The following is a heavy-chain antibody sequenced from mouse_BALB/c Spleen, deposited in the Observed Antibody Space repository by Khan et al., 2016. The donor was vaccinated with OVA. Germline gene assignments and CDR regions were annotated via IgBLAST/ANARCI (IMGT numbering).Heavy chain of an antibody. CDR3: ARCGTGAFAY. CDR1: GFTFSDYG. Sequence: EVELVESGGGLVQPGGSRKLSCAASGFTFSDYGMAWIRQGPGKGPEWITFISSLAYTFYYADTVTGRFTITRENAKNTLYLEMNSVKSEDTAMYYCARCGTGAFAYWGQGTLVTVSA. J-gene: IGHJ3*01. V-gene: IGHV5-15*02. D-gene: IGHD3-1*01. CDR2: ISSLAYTF.